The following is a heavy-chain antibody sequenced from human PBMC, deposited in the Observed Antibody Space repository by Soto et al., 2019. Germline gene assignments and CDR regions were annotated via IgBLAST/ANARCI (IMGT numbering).Heavy chain of an antibody. CDR1: GYTFYSYD. V-gene: IGHV1-18*01. Sequence: ASVKVSCKTSGYTFYSYDITWVRQAPGQGLEWMGTTSVYNGDSNVAQNLQGRVTMTIDKSTATAYMDLKNLTSDDTAVYYCARARATVTTERALGYWGQGTLVTVS. D-gene: IGHD4-17*01. CDR3: ARARATVTTERALGY. J-gene: IGHJ4*02. CDR2: TSVYNGDS.